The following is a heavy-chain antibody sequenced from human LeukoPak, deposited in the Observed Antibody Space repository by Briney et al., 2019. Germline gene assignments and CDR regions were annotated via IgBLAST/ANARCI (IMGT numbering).Heavy chain of an antibody. J-gene: IGHJ6*04. D-gene: IGHD3-10*02. CDR3: AELGITLIGGV. Sequence: GGSLRLSCAASGFTFSSYSMNWVRQAPGKGLEWVSSITSSSSYIYYADSVKGRFTISRDNAKNSLYLQMNSLRAEDTAVYYCAELGITLIGGVWGKGTTVTISS. V-gene: IGHV3-21*01. CDR2: ITSSSSYI. CDR1: GFTFSSYS.